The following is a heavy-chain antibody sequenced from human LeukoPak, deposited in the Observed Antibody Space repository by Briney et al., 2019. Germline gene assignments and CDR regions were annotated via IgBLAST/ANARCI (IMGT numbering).Heavy chain of an antibody. Sequence: SETLSLTCTVSGGSIGSSSYYWGWIRQPPGKGLEWIGSIYYSGSTYYNPSLKSRVTISVDTSKNQFSLKLSSVTAADTAVYYCAREAVAVAGDYYDSSGYYYWGQGTLVTVSS. D-gene: IGHD3-22*01. CDR1: GGSIGSSSYY. J-gene: IGHJ4*02. V-gene: IGHV4-39*02. CDR2: IYYSGST. CDR3: AREAVAVAGDYYDSSGYYY.